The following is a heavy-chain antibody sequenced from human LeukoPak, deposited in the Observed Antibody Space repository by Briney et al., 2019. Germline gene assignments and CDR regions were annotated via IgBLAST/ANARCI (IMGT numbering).Heavy chain of an antibody. CDR3: AKGYQLLGY. Sequence: TGGSLRLSCAASGFTFSSYGMHWVRQAPGKGLEWVAVISYDGSNKYYADSVKGRFTIPRDNSKNTLYLQMNSLRAEDTAVYYCAKGYQLLGYWGQGTLVTVSS. V-gene: IGHV3-30*18. J-gene: IGHJ4*02. CDR2: ISYDGSNK. D-gene: IGHD2-2*01. CDR1: GFTFSSYG.